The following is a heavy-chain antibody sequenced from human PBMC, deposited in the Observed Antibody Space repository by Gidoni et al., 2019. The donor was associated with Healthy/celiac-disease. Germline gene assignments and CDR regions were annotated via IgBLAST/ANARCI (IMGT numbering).Heavy chain of an antibody. D-gene: IGHD3-10*01. CDR1: GCTVSRYA. J-gene: IGHJ4*02. V-gene: IGHV3-30-3*01. CDR3: ARAFQVVISAVDY. CDR2: ISYDGINK. Sequence: QVQMVESGGGVVQPVGSLLLSCEAAGCTVSRYAMHGLRQAPGKGLEWVAVISYDGINKVYAVSVKGRFTISRDNSKNTLYLPINSLSAEDTAVYSCARAFQVVISAVDYWGQGTLVTVSS.